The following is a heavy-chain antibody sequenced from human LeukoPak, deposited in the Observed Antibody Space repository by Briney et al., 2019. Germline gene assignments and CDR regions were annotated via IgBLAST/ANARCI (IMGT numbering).Heavy chain of an antibody. V-gene: IGHV3-9*01. CDR2: ISWNSGSI. CDR3: AKDMRGQGGNAFDY. CDR1: GFTFDDYA. J-gene: IGHJ4*02. Sequence: GGSLRLSCAASGFTFDDYAMHWVRQAPGKGLEWVSGISWNSGSIGYADSVKGRFTISRDSAKNSLYLQMNSLRAEDTALYYCAKDMRGQGGNAFDYWGQGTLVTVSS. D-gene: IGHD4-23*01.